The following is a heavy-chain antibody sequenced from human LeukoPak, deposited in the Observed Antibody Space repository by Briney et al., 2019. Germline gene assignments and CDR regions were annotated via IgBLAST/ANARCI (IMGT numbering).Heavy chain of an antibody. CDR2: ISWNSGSI. J-gene: IGHJ4*02. CDR1: GFTFDDYA. Sequence: GRSLRLSCAASGFTFDDYAMHWVRQAPGKGLEWVSGISWNSGSIGYADSVKGRFTISRDNAKNSLYLQMNSLRAEDTAVYYCARTVTPEYYDFWSALGYFDYWGQGTLVTVSS. V-gene: IGHV3-9*01. CDR3: ARTVTPEYYDFWSALGYFDY. D-gene: IGHD3-3*01.